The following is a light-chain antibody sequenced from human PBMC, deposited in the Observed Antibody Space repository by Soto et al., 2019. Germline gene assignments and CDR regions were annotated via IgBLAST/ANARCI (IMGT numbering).Light chain of an antibody. J-gene: IGKJ5*01. Sequence: EIVLTQSPATLSLSPGERATLSCRASHSISTDLGWYQQRPGQAPRLLIYDASTRATGIPARFSGSGSGTEFTLTISSLEPEDFAVYYCQQRTHWPSFGQGTRLEIK. CDR3: QQRTHWPS. CDR1: HSISTD. CDR2: DAS. V-gene: IGKV3-11*01.